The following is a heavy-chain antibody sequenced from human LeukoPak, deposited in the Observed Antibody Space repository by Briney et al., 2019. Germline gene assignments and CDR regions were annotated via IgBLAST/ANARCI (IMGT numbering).Heavy chain of an antibody. Sequence: GRSLRLSCAASGFTFSTYAIHWVRQAPGKGLEWVAVIWFDGSEQYYADSVKGRFIISRDNSKSTSNLQLNSLRAEDTAVYYCAREGDSRWGELSPWGQGSLVTVSS. CDR2: IWFDGSEQ. CDR3: AREGDSRWGELSP. J-gene: IGHJ1*01. CDR1: GFTFSTYA. D-gene: IGHD3-16*02. V-gene: IGHV3-33*01.